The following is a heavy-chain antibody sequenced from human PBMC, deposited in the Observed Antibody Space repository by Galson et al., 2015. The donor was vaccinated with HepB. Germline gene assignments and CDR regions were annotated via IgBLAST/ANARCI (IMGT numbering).Heavy chain of an antibody. CDR3: ARVRGLDYFYHYMDV. Sequence: SLRLSCAASGFTFSDYYMSWVRQAPGKGLEWISYISSSGSGKYYVDSMRGRFTISRDNAKNSLYLQMNSLSAEDTAVCYCARVRGLDYFYHYMDVWGKGTPVTVSS. J-gene: IGHJ6*03. D-gene: IGHD3-16*01. CDR2: ISSSGSGK. V-gene: IGHV3-11*01. CDR1: GFTFSDYY.